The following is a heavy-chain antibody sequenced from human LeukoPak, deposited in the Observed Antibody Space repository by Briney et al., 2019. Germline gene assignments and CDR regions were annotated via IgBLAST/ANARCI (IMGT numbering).Heavy chain of an antibody. D-gene: IGHD6-19*01. Sequence: PGGSLRLSCVASGFTFSNYAMTWVRQTPGKGLEWVASIRPHINDRFYAVSVRDRFTISRDNSKNTLYLQLDSLRVQDTAVYFCAKDWQSSGLVTSFDCWGQGTLVTVSS. V-gene: IGHV3-23*01. CDR1: GFTFSNYA. CDR3: AKDWQSSGLVTSFDC. J-gene: IGHJ4*02. CDR2: IRPHINDR.